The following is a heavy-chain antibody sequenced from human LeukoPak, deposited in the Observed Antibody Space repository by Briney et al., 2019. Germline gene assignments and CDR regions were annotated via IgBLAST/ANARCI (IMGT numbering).Heavy chain of an antibody. CDR3: AVGLWFGEYGFDY. V-gene: IGHV3-21*01. CDR2: IDSSSSYI. CDR1: GFTFSSYS. Sequence: GGSLRLSCAASGFTFSSYSMNWVRQAPGKGLEWVSVIDSSSSYIWYADSVKGRFTISRDNAKNSLYLQMNSLRAEDTAVYYCAVGLWFGEYGFDYWGQGTLVTVSS. J-gene: IGHJ4*02. D-gene: IGHD3-10*01.